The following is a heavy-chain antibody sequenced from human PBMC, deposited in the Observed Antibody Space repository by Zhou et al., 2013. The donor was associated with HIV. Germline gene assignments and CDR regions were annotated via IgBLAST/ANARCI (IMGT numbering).Heavy chain of an antibody. CDR3: ATGGFELRYFDWLTPNPNYYYGMDV. CDR2: INPNSGGT. D-gene: IGHD3-9*01. CDR1: GYTFTGYY. J-gene: IGHJ6*02. V-gene: IGHV1-2*02. Sequence: QVQLVQSGAEVKKPGASVKVSCKASGYTFTGYYMHWVRQAPGQGLEWMGWINPNSGGTNYAQKFQGRVTMTRDTSISTAYMELSRLRSDDTAVYYCATGGFELRYFDWLTPNPNYYYGMDVWGQGTTVTVSS.